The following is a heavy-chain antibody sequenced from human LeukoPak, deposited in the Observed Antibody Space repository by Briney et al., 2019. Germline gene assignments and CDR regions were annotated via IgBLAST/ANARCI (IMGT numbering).Heavy chain of an antibody. D-gene: IGHD1-14*01. CDR3: ARARKGPYAYYYYGMDV. V-gene: IGHV1-69*04. Sequence: ASVKVSCKASGGTFSSYAISWVRQAPGQGLEWMGRIIPIFGIANYAQKFQGRVTITADKSTSTAYMELSSLRSEDTAVYYCARARKGPYAYYYYGMDVWGQRTTVTVSS. CDR2: IIPIFGIA. CDR1: GGTFSSYA. J-gene: IGHJ6*02.